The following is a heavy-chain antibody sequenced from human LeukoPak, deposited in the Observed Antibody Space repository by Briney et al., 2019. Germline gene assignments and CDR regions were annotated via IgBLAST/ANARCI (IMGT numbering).Heavy chain of an antibody. Sequence: GGSLRLSCAASGFTFSSYAMSWVRQAPGKGLEWVSAISGSGGSTYYADSVKGRFTISRDNSKNTVYLQMNSLRAEDTAAYYCAKDLGYNYGSDAFDIWGQGTMVTVSS. CDR2: ISGSGGST. D-gene: IGHD5-18*01. V-gene: IGHV3-23*01. CDR3: AKDLGYNYGSDAFDI. CDR1: GFTFSSYA. J-gene: IGHJ3*02.